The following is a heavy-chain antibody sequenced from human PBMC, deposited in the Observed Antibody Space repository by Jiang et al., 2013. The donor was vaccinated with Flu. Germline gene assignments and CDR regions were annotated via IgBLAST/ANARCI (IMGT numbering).Heavy chain of an antibody. D-gene: IGHD1-26*01. CDR2: IIPILGIA. V-gene: IGHV1-69*04. CDR1: GGTLSSYA. Sequence: EVKKPGSSVKVSCKASGGTLSSYAIGWVRQAPGQGLEWMGGIIPILGIANYAQKFQGRVTITADKSTSTAYMELSSLRSEDTAVYYCASGRDSGSYYYFDYWGQGTLVTVSS. J-gene: IGHJ4*02. CDR3: ASGRDSGSYYYFDY.